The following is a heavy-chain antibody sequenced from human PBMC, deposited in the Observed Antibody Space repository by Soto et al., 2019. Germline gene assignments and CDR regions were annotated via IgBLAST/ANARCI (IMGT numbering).Heavy chain of an antibody. CDR1: GGSISSGGYY. J-gene: IGHJ5*01. D-gene: IGHD3-22*01. Sequence: SETLSLTCTVSGGSISSGGYYWSWIRQHPGKGLEWIGYIYYSGSTYYNPSLTSRVTISVDTSKNQFSLKLSSVTAADTAVYYCASSTFFPDSRGYHFKNLDSWGQGTLVTSPQ. V-gene: IGHV4-31*03. CDR3: ASSTFFPDSRGYHFKNLDS. CDR2: IYYSGST.